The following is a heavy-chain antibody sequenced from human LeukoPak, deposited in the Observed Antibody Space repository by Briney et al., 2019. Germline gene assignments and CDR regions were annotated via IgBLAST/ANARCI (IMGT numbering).Heavy chain of an antibody. CDR2: ICYSGST. D-gene: IGHD6-19*01. CDR1: GGSISSYY. V-gene: IGHV4-59*08. CDR3: AGKGAYSSGWFLSDDAFDI. J-gene: IGHJ3*02. Sequence: SETLSLTCTASGGSISSYYWSWIRQPPGKGLEWIGYICYSGSTNYNPSLKSRVTISVDTSKNQFSLKLSSVTAADTAVYYCAGKGAYSSGWFLSDDAFDIWGQGTMVTVSS.